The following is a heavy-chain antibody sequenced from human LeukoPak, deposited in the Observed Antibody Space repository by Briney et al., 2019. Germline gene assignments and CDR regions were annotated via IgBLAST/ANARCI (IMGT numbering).Heavy chain of an antibody. CDR3: ARDKGTQLPLPFDAFDI. J-gene: IGHJ3*02. Sequence: GESLKISCKGSGYGFNSYWIGWVRQAPGQGLEWMGWINPNSGGTNYAQKFQGRVTMTRDTSISTAYMELSRLRSDDTAVYYCARDKGTQLPLPFDAFDIWGQGTMVTVSS. CDR2: INPNSGGT. CDR1: GYGFNSYW. V-gene: IGHV1-2*02. D-gene: IGHD2-2*01.